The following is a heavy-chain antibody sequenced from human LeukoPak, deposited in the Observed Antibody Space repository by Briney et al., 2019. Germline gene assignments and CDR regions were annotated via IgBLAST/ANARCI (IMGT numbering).Heavy chain of an antibody. D-gene: IGHD1-20*01. CDR2: ISSSSSTI. V-gene: IGHV3-48*04. CDR3: AREGMTADFDY. J-gene: IGHJ4*02. CDR1: GFTFSSYS. Sequence: GGSLSLSCAASGFTFSSYSMNWVRQAPGKGLEWVSYISSSSSTIYYADSVKGRFTISRDNAKNSLYLQMNSLRAEDTAVYYCAREGMTADFDYWGQGTLVTVSS.